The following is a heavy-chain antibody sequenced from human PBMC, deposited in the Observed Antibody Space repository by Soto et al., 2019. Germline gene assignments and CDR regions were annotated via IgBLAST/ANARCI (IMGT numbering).Heavy chain of an antibody. D-gene: IGHD3-10*01. CDR2: ISYDGSNK. J-gene: IGHJ6*04. Sequence: PGVSLRLSCSSSGFTFSSYGRHWGRQAPRKGLEWVAVISYDGSNKYYADSVKGRFTISRDNSKHTLYLQMNSLRAEDTAVYYCEKATHRRYYYGMDVWGKGTTVTVSS. CDR1: GFTFSSYG. V-gene: IGHV3-30*18. CDR3: EKATHRRYYYGMDV.